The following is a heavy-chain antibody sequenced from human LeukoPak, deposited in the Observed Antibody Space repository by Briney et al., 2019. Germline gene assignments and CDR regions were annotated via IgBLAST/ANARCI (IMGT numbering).Heavy chain of an antibody. CDR1: GFTFSSFW. CDR3: ARDPKMIYRIVGTTGYFDY. CDR2: IKQDGSEN. D-gene: IGHD1-26*01. V-gene: IGHV3-7*01. J-gene: IGHJ4*02. Sequence: GGSLRLSCAASGFTFSSFWMSWARQAPGKGLEWVANIKQDGSENYYVDSVKGRFTVSRDNAKNSLYLQMNSLRAEDTAVYYCARDPKMIYRIVGTTGYFDYWGQGTLVTVSS.